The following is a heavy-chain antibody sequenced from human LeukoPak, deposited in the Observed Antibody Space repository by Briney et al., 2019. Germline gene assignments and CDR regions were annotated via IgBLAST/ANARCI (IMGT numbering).Heavy chain of an antibody. D-gene: IGHD2-2*01. CDR1: GFTFSSYW. V-gene: IGHV3-74*01. J-gene: IGHJ4*02. CDR2: INTDGSST. Sequence: GGSLRLSCAASGFTFSSYWMHWVRQAPGKGLVWVSRINTDGSSTSYADSVKGRFTISRDNAKNTLYLQMNSLRAEDTAVYYCAKALRGKLLCLDYWGQGTLVTVSS. CDR3: AKALRGKLLCLDY.